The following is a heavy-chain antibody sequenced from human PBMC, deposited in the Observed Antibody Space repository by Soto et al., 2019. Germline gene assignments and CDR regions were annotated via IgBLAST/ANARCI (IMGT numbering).Heavy chain of an antibody. CDR2: IWYDGSNK. CDR3: AREAHVHLNCFDY. V-gene: IGHV3-33*01. D-gene: IGHD1-1*01. Sequence: LRLSCAASGFTFSSYGMHWVRQAPGKGLEWVAVIWYDGSNKYYADSVKGRFTISRDNSKNTLYLQMNSLRAEDTAVYYCAREAHVHLNCFDYWGQGTLVTVSS. J-gene: IGHJ4*02. CDR1: GFTFSSYG.